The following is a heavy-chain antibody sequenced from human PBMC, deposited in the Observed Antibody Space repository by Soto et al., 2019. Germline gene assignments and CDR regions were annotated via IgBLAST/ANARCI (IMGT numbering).Heavy chain of an antibody. CDR1: GFTFISYS. CDR2: ISSSSSTI. CDR3: ARVTAIAAAAAYYYYYALDV. V-gene: IGHV3-48*02. Sequence: EVQLVESGGGLVQPGGSTRLSCAASGFTFISYSMNWVRQAPGKGLEWISYISSSSSTIYYADSVKGRFTISRDNAKNSLFLQMNSLRDEDTAVYYCARVTAIAAAAAYYYYYALDVWGQGTTVAVSS. J-gene: IGHJ6*02. D-gene: IGHD6-13*01.